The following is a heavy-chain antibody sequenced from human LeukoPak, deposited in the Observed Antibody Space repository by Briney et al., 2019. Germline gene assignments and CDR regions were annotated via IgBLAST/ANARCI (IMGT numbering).Heavy chain of an antibody. J-gene: IGHJ5*02. CDR2: INTDGSST. Sequence: GGSLRLSCAASGFTLSNYWMHWVRQAPGKGLVWVSRINTDGSSTSYADSVKGRFTISRDNAKNTLYLQMNSLRAEDTAVYYCARDNAHVGTWFDPWGQGTLVTVSS. D-gene: IGHD7-27*01. V-gene: IGHV3-74*01. CDR1: GFTLSNYW. CDR3: ARDNAHVGTWFDP.